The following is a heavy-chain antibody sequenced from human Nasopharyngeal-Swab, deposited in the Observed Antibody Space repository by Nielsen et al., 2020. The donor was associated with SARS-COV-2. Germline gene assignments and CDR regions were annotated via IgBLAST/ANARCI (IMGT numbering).Heavy chain of an antibody. CDR2: IYHSGST. V-gene: IGHV4-4*02. D-gene: IGHD5-24*01. CDR3: ARDRRDGYNYYYYYYMDV. J-gene: IGHJ6*03. Sequence: VRQAPGKGLEWIGEIYHSGSTNYNPSLKSRVTISVDKSKNQFSLKLSSVTAADTAVYYCARDRRDGYNYYYYYYMDVWGKGTTVTVSS.